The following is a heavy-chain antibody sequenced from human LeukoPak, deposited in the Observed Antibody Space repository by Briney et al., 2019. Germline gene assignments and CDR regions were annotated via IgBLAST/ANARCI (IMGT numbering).Heavy chain of an antibody. CDR2: INQDGSVK. CDR1: GFTFSSYW. J-gene: IGHJ4*02. Sequence: GGSLRPSCAASGFTFSSYWMNWVRQAPGKGLEWVANINQDGSVKHFVDSVKGRFTISRDNAKNSVYLQMNSLRVEDTAVYYCARDPVAAPYYDSGGQGTLATVSP. D-gene: IGHD6-6*01. V-gene: IGHV3-7*01. CDR3: ARDPVAAPYYDS.